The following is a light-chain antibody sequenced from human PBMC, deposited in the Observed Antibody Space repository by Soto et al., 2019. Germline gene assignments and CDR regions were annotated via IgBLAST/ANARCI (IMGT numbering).Light chain of an antibody. CDR3: QQDGSSPPT. CDR2: AAS. CDR1: QSVSSSY. J-gene: IGKJ2*01. Sequence: EIVLTQSPGTLSLSPGERATLSCRASQSVSSSYLAWYQHKPGQAPRLLIYAASSRATGIPDRFSGSGSGTAFKLTIRRLQPEDFGVYYCQQDGSSPPTFGQGNKLEIK. V-gene: IGKV3-20*01.